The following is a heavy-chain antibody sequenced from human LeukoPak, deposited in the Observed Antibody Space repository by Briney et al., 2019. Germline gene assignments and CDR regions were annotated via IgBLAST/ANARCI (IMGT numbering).Heavy chain of an antibody. J-gene: IGHJ6*03. V-gene: IGHV4-38-2*01. CDR2: IYHSGST. Sequence: PSETLSLTCAVSGYSISSGYYWGWIGQPPGKGLEWIGSIYHSGSTYYNPSLKSRVTISVDTSKNQFSLKLSSVTAADTAVYYCARHQYCSSTSCLAGYYYYYMDVWGKGTTVTVSS. CDR1: GYSISSGYY. CDR3: ARHQYCSSTSCLAGYYYYYMDV. D-gene: IGHD2-2*01.